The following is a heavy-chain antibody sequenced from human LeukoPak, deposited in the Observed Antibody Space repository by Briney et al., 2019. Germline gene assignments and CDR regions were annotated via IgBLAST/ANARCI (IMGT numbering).Heavy chain of an antibody. J-gene: IGHJ4*02. D-gene: IGHD3/OR15-3a*01. CDR2: IYHSGVT. Sequence: PSETLSLTCAVSGYSLSSDFFWGWIRQPPGKGLGWIGNIYHSGVTNYNPSLKSRVTISVDTSKNQFSLQLSFVTAADTAVYYCSRLRTGFYGHYWGQGTLVTVSS. CDR3: SRLRTGFYGHY. V-gene: IGHV4-38-2*01. CDR1: GYSLSSDFF.